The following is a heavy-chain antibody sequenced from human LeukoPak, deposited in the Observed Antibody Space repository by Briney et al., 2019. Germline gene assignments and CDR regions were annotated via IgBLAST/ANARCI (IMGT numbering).Heavy chain of an antibody. CDR2: ISYDGSNK. V-gene: IGHV3-30*03. CDR3: TSHDGT. D-gene: IGHD1-1*01. CDR1: GFTFSSYG. Sequence: AGGSLRLSCAASGFTFSSYGMHWVRQAPGKGLEWVAVISYDGSNKYYADSVKGRFTISRDNSKNTLYLQMNSLRAEDTAVYYCTSHDGTWGQGTLVTVSS. J-gene: IGHJ5*02.